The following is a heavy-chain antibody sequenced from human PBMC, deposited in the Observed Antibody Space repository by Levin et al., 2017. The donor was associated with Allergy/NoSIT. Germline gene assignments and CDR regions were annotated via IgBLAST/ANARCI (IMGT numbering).Heavy chain of an antibody. CDR2: IVVGSGNT. J-gene: IGHJ4*02. CDR1: GFTFTSSA. D-gene: IGHD2-21*02. V-gene: IGHV1-58*02. Sequence: VASVKVSCKASGFTFTSSAMQWVRQARGQRLEWIGWIVVGSGNTNYAQKFQERVTITRDMSTSTAYMELSSLRSEDTAVYYCAGRGDHTHFDYWGQGTLVTVSS. CDR3: AGRGDHTHFDY.